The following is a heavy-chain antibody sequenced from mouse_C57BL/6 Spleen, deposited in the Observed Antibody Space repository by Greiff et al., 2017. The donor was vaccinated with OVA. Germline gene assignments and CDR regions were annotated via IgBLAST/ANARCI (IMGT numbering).Heavy chain of an antibody. V-gene: IGHV1-50*01. D-gene: IGHD2-1*01. CDR3: ARIPLGNYNYAMDY. Sequence: QVQLQQPGAELVKPGASVKLSCKASGYTFTSYWMQWVKQRPGQGLEWIGEIDPSDSYTNYNQKFKGKATLTVDTSSSTAYMQLSSLTSEDSAVYYCARIPLGNYNYAMDYWGQGTSVTVSS. CDR1: GYTFTSYW. CDR2: IDPSDSYT. J-gene: IGHJ4*01.